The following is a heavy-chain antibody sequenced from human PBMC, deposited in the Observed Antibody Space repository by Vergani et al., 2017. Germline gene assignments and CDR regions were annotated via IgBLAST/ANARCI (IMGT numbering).Heavy chain of an antibody. J-gene: IGHJ3*02. CDR1: GFTFIMHA. V-gene: IGHV3-23*01. CDR3: AKVGRSEVAGTFGSFDI. D-gene: IGHD6-19*01. CDR2: LSASDRLT. Sequence: EVQLLESGGDLVQPGGSLRLSCAASGFTFIMHAMSWVRQAPGKGLEWVSTLSASDRLTHYADSVKGRFTISRDISKNTLSLHMNILRPEDTAVYYCAKVGRSEVAGTFGSFDIWGQGTMVTVSS.